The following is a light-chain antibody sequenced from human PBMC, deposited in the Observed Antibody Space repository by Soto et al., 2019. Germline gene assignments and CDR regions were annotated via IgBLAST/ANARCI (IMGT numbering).Light chain of an antibody. Sequence: QAVVTQPPSVSGAPGQRVTISCTGSRSNIGAGYDVHWYQQLPGTAPKLLIYGTNNRPSGVPDRFSGSKSGMSASLAITGLQASDEANYYCQSYDNSLVGSRVFGGGTKVTVL. V-gene: IGLV1-40*01. CDR2: GTN. CDR1: RSNIGAGYD. J-gene: IGLJ3*02. CDR3: QSYDNSLVGSRV.